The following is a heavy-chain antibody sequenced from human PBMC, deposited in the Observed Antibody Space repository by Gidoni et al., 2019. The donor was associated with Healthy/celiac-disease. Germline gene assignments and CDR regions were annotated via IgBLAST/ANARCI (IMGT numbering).Heavy chain of an antibody. CDR1: GYTFTSYG. Sequence: QLQLVQSGAEVTKPGASVKVSCKASGYTFTSYGIRWVRQAPGQGLEWMGWIIAYNGNTNYAQKLQGRVTMTTDTSTSTAYVELRSLRSDDTAVYYCARDLGDDAFDIWGQGTMVTVSS. J-gene: IGHJ3*02. CDR3: ARDLGDDAFDI. V-gene: IGHV1-18*01. CDR2: IIAYNGNT. D-gene: IGHD3-10*01.